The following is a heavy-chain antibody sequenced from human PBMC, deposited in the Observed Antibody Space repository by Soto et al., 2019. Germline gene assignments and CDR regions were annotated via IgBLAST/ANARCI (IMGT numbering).Heavy chain of an antibody. CDR3: ARLLVAATGYYYYYYGMDV. CDR2: VYPVDSDS. V-gene: IGHV5-51*01. D-gene: IGHD2-15*01. J-gene: IGHJ6*02. CDR1: GYTFTNYW. Sequence: GESLKISCQGSGYTFTNYWIGWVRQMPGKGLEWMGIVYPVDSDSRYTPSFQGHVTISADKSISTAYLQWGSLKASDTAMYYCARLLVAATGYYYYYYGMDVWGQGTTVTVSS.